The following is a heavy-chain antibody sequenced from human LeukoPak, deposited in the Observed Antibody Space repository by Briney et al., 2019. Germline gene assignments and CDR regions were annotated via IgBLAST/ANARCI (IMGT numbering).Heavy chain of an antibody. CDR1: GFTFSPYA. CDR2: ISGSGHNT. Sequence: GGSLRLSCAASGFTFSPYAMSWVRQTPGKGLEWVSAISGSGHNTYYADSVKGRFTISRDNSKNTLYLQMNSLRAEDTAVYYCAKGLGDPLDYWGQGTLVTVSS. CDR3: AKGLGDPLDY. V-gene: IGHV3-23*01. J-gene: IGHJ4*02. D-gene: IGHD4-17*01.